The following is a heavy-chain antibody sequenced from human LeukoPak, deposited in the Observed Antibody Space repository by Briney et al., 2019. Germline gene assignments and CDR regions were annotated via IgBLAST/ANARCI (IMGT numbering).Heavy chain of an antibody. CDR1: GYTFTNYG. D-gene: IGHD6-13*01. CDR3: AREYSSRVHLERGVDY. Sequence: ASVTVSYKASGYTFTNYGISWVRQAPGQGLEGMGWISAYNGNTSYAQKFQGRVTITRDTSTSTVYMELSSLRSEDTAVYYCAREYSSRVHLERGVDYWGQGTLVTVSS. CDR2: ISAYNGNT. J-gene: IGHJ4*02. V-gene: IGHV1-18*01.